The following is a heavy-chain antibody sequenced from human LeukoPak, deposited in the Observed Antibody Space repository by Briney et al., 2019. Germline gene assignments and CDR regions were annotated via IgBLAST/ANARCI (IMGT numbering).Heavy chain of an antibody. CDR1: GFIFSSYS. CDR3: ARDGPYSGYYFDY. D-gene: IGHD6-19*01. J-gene: IGHJ4*02. Sequence: GGSLRLSCAASGFIFSSYSMNWVRLAPGKGLEWVSYISSSSSTVYYADSVKGRFTISRDNAKNSLYLQMNSLRAEDTAVYYCARDGPYSGYYFDYWGQGTLVTVSS. V-gene: IGHV3-48*04. CDR2: ISSSSSTV.